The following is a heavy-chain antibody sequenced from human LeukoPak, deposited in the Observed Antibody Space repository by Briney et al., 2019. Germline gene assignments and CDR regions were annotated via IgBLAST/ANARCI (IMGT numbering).Heavy chain of an antibody. V-gene: IGHV6-1*01. Sequence: SQTLSLTCAISGDSVSSNSAAWNWIRQSPSRGLEWLGRTLYRSKWYNDYAESVKSRITINPDTSKNQFTLQLKSVTPEDTAVYYCVACRDNSCCSETFGFWGQGTTVIVSS. CDR1: GDSVSSNSAA. J-gene: IGHJ3*01. CDR2: TLYRSKWYN. D-gene: IGHD2-15*01. CDR3: VACRDNSCCSETFGF.